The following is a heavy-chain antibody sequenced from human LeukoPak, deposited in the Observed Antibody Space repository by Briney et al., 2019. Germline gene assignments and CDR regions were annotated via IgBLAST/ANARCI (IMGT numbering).Heavy chain of an antibody. CDR1: GFTFSSYA. V-gene: IGHV3-74*01. D-gene: IGHD4-23*01. Sequence: GGSLRLSCAASGFTFSSYAMSWVRQAPGKGLEWVSRIASDGSSTTYADSVKGRFSISRDNAKNTLYLQMNSLRVEDTAVYYCARGRPHGNDYWGQGTLVTVSS. CDR2: IASDGSST. J-gene: IGHJ4*02. CDR3: ARGRPHGNDY.